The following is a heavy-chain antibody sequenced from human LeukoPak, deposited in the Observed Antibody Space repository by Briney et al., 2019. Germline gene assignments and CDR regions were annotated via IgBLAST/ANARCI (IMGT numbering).Heavy chain of an antibody. V-gene: IGHV3-43D*03. CDR2: ISWDGGST. J-gene: IGHJ4*02. D-gene: IGHD2-15*01. Sequence: GGSLRLSCAASGFTFDDYAMHWVRQAPGKGLEWVSLISWDGGSTYYADSVKGRFTISRDNSKNSLYLQMNSLRAEDTALYYCAKDGIDQDLFDYWGQGTLVTVSS. CDR3: AKDGIDQDLFDY. CDR1: GFTFDDYA.